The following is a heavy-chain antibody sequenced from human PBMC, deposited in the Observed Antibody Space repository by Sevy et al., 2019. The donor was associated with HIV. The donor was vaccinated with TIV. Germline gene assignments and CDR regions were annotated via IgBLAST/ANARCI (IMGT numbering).Heavy chain of an antibody. CDR1: GFTFSSYS. Sequence: GGSLRLSCAASGFTFSSYSMNWVRQAPGKGLEWVANIKQDGSEKYYVDSVKGRFTISRDNAKNSLYLQMNSLRAEDTAVYYCARDYGSYSSSSGYDYWGQGTLVTVSS. CDR3: ARDYGSYSSSSGYDY. J-gene: IGHJ4*02. CDR2: IKQDGSEK. V-gene: IGHV3-7*01. D-gene: IGHD6-6*01.